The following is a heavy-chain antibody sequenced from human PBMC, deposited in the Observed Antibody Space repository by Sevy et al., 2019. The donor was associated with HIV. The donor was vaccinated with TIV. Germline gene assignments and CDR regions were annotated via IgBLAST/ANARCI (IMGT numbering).Heavy chain of an antibody. D-gene: IGHD3-16*01. V-gene: IGHV3-7*03. Sequence: GGSLRLSCVASGFTFNKFWMAWVRQAPGKGLEWFANIKPDGSESNHVGSVKGRFTISRDNAKNSLYLQMNSLTAEDTAVYYCARDVGGGYFDYWGQGTLVTVSS. CDR1: GFTFNKFW. J-gene: IGHJ4*01. CDR3: ARDVGGGYFDY. CDR2: IKPDGSES.